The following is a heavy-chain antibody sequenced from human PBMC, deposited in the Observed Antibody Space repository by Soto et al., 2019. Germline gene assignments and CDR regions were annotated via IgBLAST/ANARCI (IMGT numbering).Heavy chain of an antibody. D-gene: IGHD6-13*01. CDR1: GFTFSSYA. CDR3: ARRSSSWYFDY. V-gene: IGHV3-23*01. Sequence: EVQLLESGGGLIQHGGSLRLSCAASGFTFSSYAMNWVRHAPGKGLEWVSVISGSDGSTYYADSVKGRFTISRDNSKNTLNLQMNSLRAEDTAVYYCARRSSSWYFDYWGQGTLVTVSS. J-gene: IGHJ4*02. CDR2: ISGSDGST.